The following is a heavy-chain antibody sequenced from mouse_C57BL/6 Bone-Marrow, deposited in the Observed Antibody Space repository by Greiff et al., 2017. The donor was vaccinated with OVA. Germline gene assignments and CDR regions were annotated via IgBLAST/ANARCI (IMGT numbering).Heavy chain of an antibody. V-gene: IGHV1-26*01. CDR1: GYTFTDYY. J-gene: IGHJ3*01. Sequence: VQLQQSGPELVKPGASVKISCKASGYTFTDYYMNWVKQSHGKSLEWIGDINPNNGGTSYNQKFKGKATLTVDKSSSTAYIELRSLTSEDSAVYDGARWKNYDGSGCAEGGQGNLVTVSA. D-gene: IGHD1-1*01. CDR3: ARWKNYDGSGCAE. CDR2: INPNNGGT.